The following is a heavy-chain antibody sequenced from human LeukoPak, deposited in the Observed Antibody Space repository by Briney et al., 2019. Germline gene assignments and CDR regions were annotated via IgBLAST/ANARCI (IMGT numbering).Heavy chain of an antibody. J-gene: IGHJ3*02. CDR3: ARDSLYCSGGSCYWVRAFDI. V-gene: IGHV3-11*06. CDR2: ISSSSSYT. CDR1: GFTFGDYA. D-gene: IGHD2-15*01. Sequence: GGSLRLSCTASGFTFGDYAMSWFRQAPGKGLEWVSYISSSSSYTNYADSVKGRFTISRDNAKNSLYLQMNSLRAEDTAVYYCARDSLYCSGGSCYWVRAFDIWGQGTMVTVSS.